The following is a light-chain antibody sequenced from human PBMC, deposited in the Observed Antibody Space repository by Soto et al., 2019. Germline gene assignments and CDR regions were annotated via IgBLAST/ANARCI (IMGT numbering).Light chain of an antibody. CDR2: GAS. J-gene: IGKJ1*01. Sequence: EIVLTQSPGTLSLSPGERATLSCRASQSVSSTYVAWYQQKSGQAPRLLIYGASSRATGIPDRFSGSGSGTDFTLTISRLEPEDFAVYYCHQYVSSWTFGQGTKVEI. CDR3: HQYVSSWT. CDR1: QSVSSTY. V-gene: IGKV3-20*01.